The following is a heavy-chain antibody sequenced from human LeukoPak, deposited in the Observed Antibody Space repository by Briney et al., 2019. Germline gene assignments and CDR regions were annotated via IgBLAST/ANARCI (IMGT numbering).Heavy chain of an antibody. D-gene: IGHD3-3*01. Sequence: GESLKISCKGSGYSFTSYWIGWVRQMPGKGLEWMGIIYPGDSDTRYSPSFQGQVTISADKSISTAYLQWSSLTASDTAMYYCARHSSDFWSGYHPIDYWGQGTLVTVSS. CDR1: GYSFTSYW. J-gene: IGHJ4*02. V-gene: IGHV5-51*01. CDR3: ARHSSDFWSGYHPIDY. CDR2: IYPGDSDT.